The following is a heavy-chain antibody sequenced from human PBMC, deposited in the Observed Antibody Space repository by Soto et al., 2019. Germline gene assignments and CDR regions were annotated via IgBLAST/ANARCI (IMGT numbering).Heavy chain of an antibody. CDR3: AREALRFLEWSPSYCYYNVEV. CDR2: IWYDGSNK. CDR1: GFTFSSYG. V-gene: IGHV3-33*01. J-gene: IGHJ6*03. D-gene: IGHD3-3*01. Sequence: PGGSLRLSCAASGFTFSSYGMHWVRQAPGKGLEWVAVIWYDGSNKYYADSVKGRFTISRDNSKNTLYLQMNSLRAEDTAVYYCAREALRFLEWSPSYCYYNVEVWGKGTTVTVSS.